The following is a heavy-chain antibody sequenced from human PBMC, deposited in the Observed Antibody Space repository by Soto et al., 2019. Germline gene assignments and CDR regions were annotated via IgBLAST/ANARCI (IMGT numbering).Heavy chain of an antibody. Sequence: SETLSLTCAVYGGSFSGYYWSWIRQPPGKGLEWIGEINHSGSTNYNPSLKSRVTISVDTSKNQFSLKLSSVTAADTAVYYCARGGSITMVRGVLPPLYWGQGTLVTVSS. D-gene: IGHD3-10*01. J-gene: IGHJ4*02. CDR1: GGSFSGYY. CDR2: INHSGST. V-gene: IGHV4-34*01. CDR3: ARGGSITMVRGVLPPLY.